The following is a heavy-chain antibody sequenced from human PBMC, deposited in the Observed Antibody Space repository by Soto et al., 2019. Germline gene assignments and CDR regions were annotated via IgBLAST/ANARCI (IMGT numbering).Heavy chain of an antibody. CDR3: ARSIAAASDNNWFDP. CDR1: GGSISSYY. J-gene: IGHJ5*02. Sequence: SETLSLTCTVSGGSISSYYWSWIRQPPGKGLEWIGYIYYSGSTNYNPSLKSRVTISVDTSKNQFSLKLSSVTAADTAVYYCARSIAAASDNNWFDPWGQGTLVTVSS. CDR2: IYYSGST. V-gene: IGHV4-59*01. D-gene: IGHD6-13*01.